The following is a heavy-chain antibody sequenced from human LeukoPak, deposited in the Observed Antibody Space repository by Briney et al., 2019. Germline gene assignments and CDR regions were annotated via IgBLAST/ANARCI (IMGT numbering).Heavy chain of an antibody. V-gene: IGHV3-30*18. CDR3: AKERASRDDY. CDR2: ISYDGSNK. CDR1: GFTFSSYG. J-gene: IGHJ4*02. Sequence: SGGSLRLSCAASGFTFSSYGTHWVRQAPGKGLEWVAVISYDGSNKYYADSVKGRFTISRDNSKNTLYLQMNSLRAEDTAVYYCAKERASRDDYWGQGTLVTVSS.